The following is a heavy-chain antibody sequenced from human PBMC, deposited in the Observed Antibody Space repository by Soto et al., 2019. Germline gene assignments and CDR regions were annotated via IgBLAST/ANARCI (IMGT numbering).Heavy chain of an antibody. V-gene: IGHV4-39*01. CDR1: GGSISSSSYY. D-gene: IGHD1-7*01. Sequence: SETLSLTCTASGGSISSSSYYWGWIRQPPGKGLEWIGSIYYSGSTYYNPSLKSRVTISVDTSKNQFSLKLSSVTAADTAVYYCARRGDWNYLHYYYYYMDVWGKGTTVNVSS. CDR3: ARRGDWNYLHYYYYYMDV. CDR2: IYYSGST. J-gene: IGHJ6*03.